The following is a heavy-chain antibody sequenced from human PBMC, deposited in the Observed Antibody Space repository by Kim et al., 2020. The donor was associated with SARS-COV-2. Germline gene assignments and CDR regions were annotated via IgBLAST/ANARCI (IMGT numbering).Heavy chain of an antibody. D-gene: IGHD5-18*01. CDR3: SRDPSGNSYGFDS. CDR1: GFTFSSYS. CDR2: ISYDGSNK. J-gene: IGHJ5*01. V-gene: IGHV3-30*04. Sequence: GGSLRLSCAASGFTFSSYSMHWVRQAPGKGLEWVAVISYDGSNKYYAYSVKGRFTISSDNSKNTHNLQMNIHSAETTAAYYCSRDPSGNSYGFDS.